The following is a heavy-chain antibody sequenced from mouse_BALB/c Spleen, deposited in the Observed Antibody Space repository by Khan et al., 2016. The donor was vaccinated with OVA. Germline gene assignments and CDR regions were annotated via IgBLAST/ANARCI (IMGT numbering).Heavy chain of an antibody. Sequence: EVQLQQSGGDLVKPGGSLKLSCAASGFTFSTYGMSWVRQTPDKRLEWVATISSGGSYTYYPDSVKGRFTISRDNATNTLYLQMSSLNSDDTAILYCARLAYYDDREACAYWGQGTLVTVSA. CDR2: ISSGGSYT. J-gene: IGHJ3*01. V-gene: IGHV5-6*01. D-gene: IGHD1-1*01. CDR3: ARLAYYDDREACAY. CDR1: GFTFSTYG.